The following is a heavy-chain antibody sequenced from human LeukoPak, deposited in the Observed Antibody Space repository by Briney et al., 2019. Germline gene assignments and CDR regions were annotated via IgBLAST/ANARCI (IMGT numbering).Heavy chain of an antibody. CDR3: ERDPAARSGNYSYHGMDV. CDR1: GFTFSIYS. Sequence: GGSLRLSCAASGFTFSIYSMNWVRQAPGKGLEWVSSISSSSSYIYYADSVKGRFTISRDNARNSVYLQMNSLRAEDRAVYYCERDPAARSGNYSYHGMDVWGLGTTVTVSS. CDR2: ISSSSSYI. J-gene: IGHJ6*02. D-gene: IGHD3-22*01. V-gene: IGHV3-21*01.